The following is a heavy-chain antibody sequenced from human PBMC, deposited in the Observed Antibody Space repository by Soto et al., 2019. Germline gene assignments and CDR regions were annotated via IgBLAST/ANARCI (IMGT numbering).Heavy chain of an antibody. D-gene: IGHD2-2*01. CDR1: GGSISSNSYN. CDR2: IYYSGST. V-gene: IGHV4-39*01. Sequence: QLQLQESGPGLVKPSETLSLTCTVSGGSISSNSYNWGWIRQPPGKGLEWIGSIYYSGSTYYNPSLKSRVTISVDTSKNQFSLKLSSVTAADTAVYYCARRGSSSCYGYWGQGTLVTVSS. J-gene: IGHJ4*02. CDR3: ARRGSSSCYGY.